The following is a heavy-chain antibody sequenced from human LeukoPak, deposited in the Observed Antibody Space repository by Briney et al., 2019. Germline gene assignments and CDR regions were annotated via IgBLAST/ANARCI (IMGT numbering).Heavy chain of an antibody. CDR1: GVSISSYY. D-gene: IGHD2-21*02. V-gene: IGHV4-59*12. CDR2: IYYSGTT. CDR3: ARSLAYCGGDCYWDY. J-gene: IGHJ4*02. Sequence: PSETLSLTCTVSGVSISSYYWNWIRQPPGKGLEWIGYIYYSGTTNYNPSLKSRVTISVDTSKNQFSLKLSSVTAADTAVYYCARSLAYCGGDCYWDYWGQGTLVTVSS.